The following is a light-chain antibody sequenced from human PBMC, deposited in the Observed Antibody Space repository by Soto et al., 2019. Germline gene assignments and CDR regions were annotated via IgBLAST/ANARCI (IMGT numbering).Light chain of an antibody. CDR1: QSLAFSNGDTY. CDR2: MVS. CDR3: MQLTHVPYT. J-gene: IGKJ2*01. V-gene: IGKV2-24*01. Sequence: DVVLSQTLLSSPVTLGQPASISCRSSQSLAFSNGDTYLSWPHQRPGQPPRLLIYMVSNRFSGVPDRFSGSGAGTDFTLKISRVEAEDVGVYYCMQLTHVPYTFGQGTKVDIK.